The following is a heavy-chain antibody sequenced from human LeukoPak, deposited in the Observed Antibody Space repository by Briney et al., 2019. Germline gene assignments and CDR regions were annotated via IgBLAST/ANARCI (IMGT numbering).Heavy chain of an antibody. D-gene: IGHD5-12*01. J-gene: IGHJ4*02. CDR1: GGSISSSSYY. Sequence: SETLSLTCTVSGGSISSSSYYWGWIRQPPGKGLEWIGSIYSSGGTDYNSSLKSRVTISIDTSKKQFSLNLNSVTAADTAMYYCATNLYSGYDWAYWGQGTLVTVSS. CDR3: ATNLYSGYDWAY. V-gene: IGHV4-39*07. CDR2: IYSSGGT.